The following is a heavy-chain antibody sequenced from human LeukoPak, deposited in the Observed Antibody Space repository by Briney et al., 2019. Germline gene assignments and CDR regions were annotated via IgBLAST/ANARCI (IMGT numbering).Heavy chain of an antibody. CDR2: IYYSGST. CDR3: ARHEWNQTPFDY. J-gene: IGHJ4*02. D-gene: IGHD1-14*01. V-gene: IGHV4-59*08. CDR1: GGSISGYY. Sequence: SETLSLTCTVSGGSISGYYWSWIRQPPGKGLEWIGYIYYSGSTNYNPSLKSRVTISVDTSKNQFSLKLSSVTAADTAVYYCARHEWNQTPFDYWGQGTLVTASS.